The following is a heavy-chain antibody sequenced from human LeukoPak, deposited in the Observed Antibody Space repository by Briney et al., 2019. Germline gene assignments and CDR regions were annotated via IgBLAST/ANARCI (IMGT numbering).Heavy chain of an antibody. CDR3: ARAREFDL. CDR1: GVSISSYY. V-gene: IGHV4-59*01. J-gene: IGHJ2*01. Sequence: PSETLSLTCTASGVSISSYYWSWIRQPPGKGLEWIGYIYYTGSTNYNPSLNSRVTISVDTSKNQFSLKLSSVTAADTAVYYCARAREFDLWGRGTLVTVSS. CDR2: IYYTGST.